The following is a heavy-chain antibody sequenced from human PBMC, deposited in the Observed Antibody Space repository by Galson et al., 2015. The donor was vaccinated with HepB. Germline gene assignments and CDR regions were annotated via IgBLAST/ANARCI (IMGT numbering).Heavy chain of an antibody. CDR1: GFTFSGST. CDR3: SRLGDFSGYSSA. J-gene: IGHJ4*02. D-gene: IGHD5-18*01. Sequence: SLRLSCAGSGFTFSGSTIHWVRQTSGKGLEWVGRIETKGSNYATAYAASVKGRFTISRDDSKNMAYLYMKSLSIEDTAVDYCSRLGDFSGYSSAWGQGTLVTVSS. CDR2: IETKGSNYAT. V-gene: IGHV3-73*01.